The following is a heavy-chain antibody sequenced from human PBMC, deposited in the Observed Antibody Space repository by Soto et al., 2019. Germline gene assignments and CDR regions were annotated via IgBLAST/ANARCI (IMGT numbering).Heavy chain of an antibody. CDR3: ARLAARGWFDP. CDR2: IYYSGST. CDR1: GGSISSYY. D-gene: IGHD6-6*01. V-gene: IGHV4-59*08. Sequence: SETLSLTCTVSGGSISSYYWSWIRQPPGKGLEWIGYIYYSGSTNYNPSLKSRVTISVDTSKNQFSLKLGSVTAADTAVYYCARLAARGWFDPWGQGTLVTVSS. J-gene: IGHJ5*02.